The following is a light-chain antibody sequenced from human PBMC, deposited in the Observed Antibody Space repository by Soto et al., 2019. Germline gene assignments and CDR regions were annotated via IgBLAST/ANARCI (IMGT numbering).Light chain of an antibody. CDR3: QKRSNWPPLT. V-gene: IGKV3-11*01. CDR1: QKISSY. J-gene: IGKJ4*01. CDR2: DAS. Sequence: EIVLTQSPGTLSLSPGERATLSCRASQKISSYLAWYQQKPGQAPRLLIYDASNRATGIPARFSGSGSGTDFTLTISSLEPEDFAVYYWQKRSNWPPLTFGGGTKVEIK.